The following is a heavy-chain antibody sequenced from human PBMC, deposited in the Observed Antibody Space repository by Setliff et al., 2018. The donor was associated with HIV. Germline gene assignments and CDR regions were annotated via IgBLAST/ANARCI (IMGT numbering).Heavy chain of an antibody. Sequence: PSETLSLTCTVSGDSSSNDYWTWVRQPPGKGLEWIGYIYYSGSTNYNPSLKSRVTISVDTSKNQFSLKLSSVTAADTAVYYCARQSDPIAAAGADYWGQGTLVTVSS. CDR1: GDSSSNDY. J-gene: IGHJ4*02. V-gene: IGHV4-59*08. CDR3: ARQSDPIAAAGADY. CDR2: IYYSGST. D-gene: IGHD6-13*01.